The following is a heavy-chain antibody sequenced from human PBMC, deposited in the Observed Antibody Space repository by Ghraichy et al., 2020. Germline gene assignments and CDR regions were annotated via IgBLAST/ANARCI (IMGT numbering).Heavy chain of an antibody. CDR2: INPNYGST. CDR1: GYTFTSNH. V-gene: IGHV1-46*01. D-gene: IGHD4-17*01. CDR3: VRGGGIGTTLPPWGY. J-gene: IGHJ4*02. Sequence: ASVKVSCKASGYTFTSNHLHWVRQAPGQGLEWMGTINPNYGSTTYAQKFQDRVTMTRDTSTSTVYMDLSSLTSEDTAMYYCVRGGGIGTTLPPWGYWGQGTLVTVSS.